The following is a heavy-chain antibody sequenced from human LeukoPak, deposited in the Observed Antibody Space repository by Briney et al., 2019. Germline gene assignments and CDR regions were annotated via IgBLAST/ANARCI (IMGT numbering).Heavy chain of an antibody. J-gene: IGHJ4*02. CDR3: ATTGSYCAFDY. V-gene: IGHV3-53*01. CDR2: IYSGGST. CDR1: GFTVSSNY. D-gene: IGHD3-10*01. Sequence: PGGSLRLSCAASGFTVSSNYMSWVRQAPGKGLEWVSVIYSGGSTYYADSVKGRFTISRDNSKNTLYLQMNSLRAEDTAVYYCATTGSYCAFDYWGQGTLVTVSS.